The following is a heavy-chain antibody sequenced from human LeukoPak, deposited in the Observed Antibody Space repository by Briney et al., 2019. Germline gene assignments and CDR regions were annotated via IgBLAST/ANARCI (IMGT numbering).Heavy chain of an antibody. CDR2: IQYDGSNQ. CDR1: GFAFSSYG. J-gene: IGHJ6*03. V-gene: IGHV3-30*02. Sequence: PGGSLRLPCAASGFAFSSYGMQWARQDPAKGLKGAAYIQYDGSNQQYADSVKGRFIISRDRSKNIPYPQMNSLRAEDTAVYYCARARGNDGYMDVWGKGTTVTV. CDR3: ARARGNDGYMDV.